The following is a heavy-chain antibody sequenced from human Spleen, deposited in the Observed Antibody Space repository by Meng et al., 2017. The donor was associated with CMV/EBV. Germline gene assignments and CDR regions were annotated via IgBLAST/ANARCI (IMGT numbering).Heavy chain of an antibody. CDR3: AHRRGYSNYPVGY. D-gene: IGHD4-11*01. J-gene: IGHJ4*02. V-gene: IGHV2-5*02. CDR2: IYWDDDK. CDR1: GLSLGTSGVG. Sequence: QITLEESCPTLGQPPQTRTLTGPLSGLSLGTSGVGVGWIRQLPGKALEWLALIYWDDDKRYSPALKSRLTITKDDSKNQVVLTTTNMDPVDTATYYCAHRRGYSNYPVGYWGQGTLVTVSS.